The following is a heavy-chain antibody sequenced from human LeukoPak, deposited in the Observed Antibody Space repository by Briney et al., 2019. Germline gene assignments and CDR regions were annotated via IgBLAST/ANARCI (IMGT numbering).Heavy chain of an antibody. CDR3: AREWGAQIVAAIDY. V-gene: IGHV3-21*01. D-gene: IGHD1-26*01. J-gene: IGHJ4*02. CDR1: GFTFSSYS. CDR2: ISSSSSYI. Sequence: GGSLRLSCAASGFTFSSYSMNWVRQAQGKGLEWVSSISSSSSYIYYADSVKGRFTISRDNAKTSLDLQMNSLRAEDTAVYYCAREWGAQIVAAIDYWGEGTLVTVSS.